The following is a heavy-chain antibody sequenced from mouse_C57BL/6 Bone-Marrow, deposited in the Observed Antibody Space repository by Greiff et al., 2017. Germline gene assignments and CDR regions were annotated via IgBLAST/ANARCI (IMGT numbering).Heavy chain of an antibody. V-gene: IGHV1-82*01. CDR2: IYPGDGDT. CDR3: ARGRLYWYFDV. CDR1: GYAFSSSW. J-gene: IGHJ1*03. Sequence: VQLQQSGPELVKPGASVKISCKASGYAFSSSWMNWVKQRPGKGLEWLGRIYPGDGDTNYNGKFKGKATLTADKSSSTAYMTRSSLTSEDSAVYFCARGRLYWYFDVWGTGTTVTVSS.